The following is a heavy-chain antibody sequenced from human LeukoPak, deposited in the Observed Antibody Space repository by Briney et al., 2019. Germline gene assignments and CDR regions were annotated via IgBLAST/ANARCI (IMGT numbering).Heavy chain of an antibody. CDR2: ISYDGSNK. CDR3: AKDGCTNGVCYYFDY. J-gene: IGHJ4*02. V-gene: IGHV3-30*18. D-gene: IGHD2-8*01. Sequence: GGSLRLPCAASGFTFSSYGMHWVRQAPGKGPEWVAVISYDGSNKYYADSVKGRFTISRDNSKNTLYLQMNSLRAEDTAVYYCAKDGCTNGVCYYFDYWGQGTLVTVSS. CDR1: GFTFSSYG.